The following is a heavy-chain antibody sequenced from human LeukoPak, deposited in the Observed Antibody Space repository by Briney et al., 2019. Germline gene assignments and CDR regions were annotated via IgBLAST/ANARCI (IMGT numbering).Heavy chain of an antibody. CDR1: GYTFTSYG. CDR2: ISAYNGNT. D-gene: IGHD3-3*01. J-gene: IGHJ4*02. Sequence: GASVKASCKASGYTFTSYGINWVRQAPGQGLEWVGWISAYNGNTNYAQNLQGRVIMTTDTSTKTAYMELRSLTSDDTAVYYCARDLLNYDFWSGLYYFDYWGQGTLVTVSS. CDR3: ARDLLNYDFWSGLYYFDY. V-gene: IGHV1-18*01.